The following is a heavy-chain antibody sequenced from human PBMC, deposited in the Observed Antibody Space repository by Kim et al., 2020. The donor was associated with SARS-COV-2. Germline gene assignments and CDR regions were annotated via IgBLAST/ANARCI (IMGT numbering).Heavy chain of an antibody. V-gene: IGHV3-7*03. D-gene: IGHD6-13*01. Sequence: GGSLRLSCAASGFTFSSYWMSWVRQAPGKGLEWVANIKQDGSEKYYVDSVKGRFTISRDNAKNSLYLQMNSLRAEDTAVYYCARDFLEEAAGTYFNYYGMDVWGQGTTVTVSS. CDR2: IKQDGSEK. CDR1: GFTFSSYW. J-gene: IGHJ6*02. CDR3: ARDFLEEAAGTYFNYYGMDV.